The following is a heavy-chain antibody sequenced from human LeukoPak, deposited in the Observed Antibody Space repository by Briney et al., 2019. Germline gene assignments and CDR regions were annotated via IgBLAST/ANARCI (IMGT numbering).Heavy chain of an antibody. Sequence: PGGSLRLSCAVSGFTLSNDWTHWVRQAPGKGLVWVSRISSDGTNTLYADSVKGRFTISRDNARNTLHLQMNSLRADDTAVYYCVVGGGIYWGQGTLVTVS. CDR1: GFTLSNDW. D-gene: IGHD1-26*01. J-gene: IGHJ4*02. V-gene: IGHV3-74*03. CDR3: VVGGGIY. CDR2: ISSDGTNT.